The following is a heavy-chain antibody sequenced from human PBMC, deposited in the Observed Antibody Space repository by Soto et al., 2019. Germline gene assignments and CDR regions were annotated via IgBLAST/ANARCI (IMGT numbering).Heavy chain of an antibody. D-gene: IGHD5-18*01. V-gene: IGHV1-58*01. CDR3: AADVVGGSLLDTAMGTGSY. J-gene: IGHJ4*02. Sequence: GASVKVSCKASGFTFTSSAVQWVRQARGQRLEWIGWIVVGSGNTNYAQKFQERVTITRDMSTSTAYMELSSLRSEDTAVYYCAADVVGGSLLDTAMGTGSYWGQGTLVTVSS. CDR1: GFTFTSSA. CDR2: IVVGSGNT.